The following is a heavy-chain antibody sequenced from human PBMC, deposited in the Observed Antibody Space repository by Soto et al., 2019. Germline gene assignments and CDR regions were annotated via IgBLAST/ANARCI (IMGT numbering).Heavy chain of an antibody. CDR2: INAGNGHT. J-gene: IGHJ4*02. CDR1: EYTFTSYV. CDR3: ARELQGAYDFDY. Sequence: ASVKVSCKASEYTFTSYVMHWVRKAPGQSLEWIGWINAGNGHTKYSQKFQDRVTITRDTSANTAYMELSRLRSEDTAVYYCARELQGAYDFDYWGQGALVTVSS. D-gene: IGHD1-26*01. V-gene: IGHV1-3*01.